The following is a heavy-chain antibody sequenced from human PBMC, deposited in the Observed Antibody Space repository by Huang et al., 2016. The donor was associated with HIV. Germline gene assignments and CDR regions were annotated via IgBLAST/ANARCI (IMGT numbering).Heavy chain of an antibody. CDR1: GFTVSTNY. CDR2: IYSVGTT. CDR3: AKEGDTGAALVY. D-gene: IGHD2-8*02. Sequence: EVQLVESGGGLIQPGGSLGLSCAASGFTVSTNYMTWVRQAPGKGLEWVSLIYSVGTTYDADAVKGRFTISRDDSENTLYLHMTSLRAGDTAVYYCAKEGDTGAALVYWGQGTLVTVS. J-gene: IGHJ4*02. V-gene: IGHV3-53*01.